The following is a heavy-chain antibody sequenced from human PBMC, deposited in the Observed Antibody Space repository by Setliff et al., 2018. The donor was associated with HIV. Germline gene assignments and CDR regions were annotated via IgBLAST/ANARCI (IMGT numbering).Heavy chain of an antibody. D-gene: IGHD3-10*01. V-gene: IGHV3-11*05. Sequence: GGSLRLSCAAAGFTFSDYYMSWIRQAPGKGLEWVSYITGSSSYRNYADSVKGRFTISRDNAKNSLYLQMNSLRAEDTAVYYCARVMVRGVLLMDVWGKGTTVTVSS. CDR2: ITGSSSYR. CDR1: GFTFSDYY. J-gene: IGHJ6*04. CDR3: ARVMVRGVLLMDV.